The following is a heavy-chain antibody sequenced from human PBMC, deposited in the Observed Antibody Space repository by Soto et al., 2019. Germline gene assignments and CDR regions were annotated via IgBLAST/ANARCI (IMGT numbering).Heavy chain of an antibody. CDR1: GNTFSKYA. CDR2: LIPILGTA. J-gene: IGHJ6*02. Sequence: QVQLVQSGAEVKKPGSSVKVSCKASGNTFSKYAISWVRQAPGQGLEWMGGLIPILGTAKYAQKFQGRVTITADESTRTAYKELSSVRFEDTAVYYCARDSHDYIWGSYRNGMDVWGQGTTVSVSS. V-gene: IGHV1-69*01. D-gene: IGHD3-16*02. CDR3: ARDSHDYIWGSYRNGMDV.